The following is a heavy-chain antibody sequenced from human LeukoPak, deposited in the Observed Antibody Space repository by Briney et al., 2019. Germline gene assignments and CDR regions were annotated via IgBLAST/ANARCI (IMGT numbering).Heavy chain of an antibody. CDR1: VVTVSSNS. V-gene: IGHV3-53*01. Sequence: GGSLRLSCTVSVVTVSSNSMSWVRQAPGKGLERVSFIYSDNTHYSDSVKGRFTISRDNSKNTLYLQMHSLRAEDTAVYYCARRAGAYSHPYDYWGQGTLVTVSS. D-gene: IGHD4/OR15-4a*01. CDR2: IYSDNT. CDR3: ARRAGAYSHPYDY. J-gene: IGHJ4*02.